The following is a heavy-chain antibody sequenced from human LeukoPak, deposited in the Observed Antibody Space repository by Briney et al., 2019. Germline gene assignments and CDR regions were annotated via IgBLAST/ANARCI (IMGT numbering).Heavy chain of an antibody. CDR3: AREGVQNITMVRGVKPQDYYYYMDV. J-gene: IGHJ6*03. V-gene: IGHV4-59*01. D-gene: IGHD3-10*01. Sequence: NPSETLSLTCAVYGGSFSGYYWSWIRQPPGKGLEWIGYIYYSGSTNYNPSLKSRVTISVDTSKNQFSLKLSSVTAADTAVYYCAREGVQNITMVRGVKPQDYYYYMDVWGKGTTVTVSS. CDR1: GGSFSGYY. CDR2: IYYSGST.